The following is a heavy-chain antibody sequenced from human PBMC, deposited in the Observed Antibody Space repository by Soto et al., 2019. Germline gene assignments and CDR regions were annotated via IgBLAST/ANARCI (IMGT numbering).Heavy chain of an antibody. CDR1: GFTFSNAW. CDR3: TTATPRYYYGMDV. D-gene: IGHD3-16*02. J-gene: IGHJ6*02. V-gene: IGHV3-15*07. CDR2: IKSKTDGGTT. Sequence: GGSLRLSCAASGFTFSNAWMNWVRQAPGKGLEWVGRIKSKTDGGTTDYAAPVKGRFTISRDDSKNTLYLQMNSLKTEDTAVYYCTTATPRYYYGMDVWGQGTTVTVSS.